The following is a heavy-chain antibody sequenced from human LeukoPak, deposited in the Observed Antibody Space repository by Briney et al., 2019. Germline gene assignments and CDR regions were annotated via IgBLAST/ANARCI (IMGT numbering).Heavy chain of an antibody. V-gene: IGHV3-74*01. CDR1: GFTLSSYW. D-gene: IGHD3-16*01. Sequence: GGSLRLSCAPSGFTLSSYWMFWLRQPPGKTLVGVSRINSDGTDTNYADSAKGRFTISRDNTKNTVYLQMNSLGAEDTAVYYCARGAWGYSVHFDNWGQGALVTVSS. CDR3: ARGAWGYSVHFDN. CDR2: INSDGTDT. J-gene: IGHJ4*02.